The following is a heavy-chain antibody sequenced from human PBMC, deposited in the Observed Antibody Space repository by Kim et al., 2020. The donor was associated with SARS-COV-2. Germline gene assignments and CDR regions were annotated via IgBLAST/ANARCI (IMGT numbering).Heavy chain of an antibody. J-gene: IGHJ6*02. D-gene: IGHD4-17*01. CDR3: AKHLMYGENYYYYYGMDV. CDR1: GFTFSSYA. V-gene: IGHV3-23*01. CDR2: ISGSGGST. Sequence: GGSLRLSCAASGFTFSSYAMSWVRQAPGKGLEWVSAISGSGGSTYYADSVKGRFTISRDNSKNTLYLQMNSLRAEDTAVYYCAKHLMYGENYYYYYGMDVWGQGTTVTVSS.